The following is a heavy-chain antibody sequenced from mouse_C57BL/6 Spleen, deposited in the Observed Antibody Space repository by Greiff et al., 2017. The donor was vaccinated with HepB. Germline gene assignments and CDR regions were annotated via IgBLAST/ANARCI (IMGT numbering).Heavy chain of an antibody. D-gene: IGHD4-1*01. J-gene: IGHJ3*01. Sequence: EVMLVESEGGLVQPGSSMKLSCTASGFTFSDYYMAWVRQVPEKGLEWVANINYDGSSTYYLDSLKSRFIISRDNAKNILYLQMSSLKSEDTATYYCARDGRGLAYWGQGTLVTVSA. CDR2: INYDGSST. CDR1: GFTFSDYY. V-gene: IGHV5-16*01. CDR3: ARDGRGLAY.